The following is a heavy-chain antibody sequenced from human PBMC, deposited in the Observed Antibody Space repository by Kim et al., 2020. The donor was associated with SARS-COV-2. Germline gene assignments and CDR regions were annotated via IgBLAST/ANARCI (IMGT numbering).Heavy chain of an antibody. J-gene: IGHJ3*02. V-gene: IGHV4-39*01. Sequence: YYNPALKSRVTISVDTSKNQFSLKLSSVTAADTAVYYCARHGATNYAFDIWGQVTMDTVSS. D-gene: IGHD1-26*01. CDR3: ARHGATNYAFDI.